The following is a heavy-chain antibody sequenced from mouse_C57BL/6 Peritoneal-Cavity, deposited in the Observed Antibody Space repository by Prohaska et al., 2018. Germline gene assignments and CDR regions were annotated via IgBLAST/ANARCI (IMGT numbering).Heavy chain of an antibody. CDR2: INSDGSAI. J-gene: IGHJ1*03. V-gene: IGHV11-2*01. D-gene: IGHD3-1*01. CDR1: GFTFSGFW. CDR3: MRYGLRYWYFDV. Sequence: EVQLLETGGGLVQPGGSRGLSCEGSGFTFSGFWMSWVRQTPGKTLEWIGYINSDGSAINYAPSIKDRFTIFRDNDKSTLYLQMSNVRSEDTATYFCMRYGLRYWYFDVWGTGTTVTVSS.